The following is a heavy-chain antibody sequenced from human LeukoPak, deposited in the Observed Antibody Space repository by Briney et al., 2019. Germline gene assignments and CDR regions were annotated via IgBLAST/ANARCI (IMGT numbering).Heavy chain of an antibody. CDR1: GYTFTSYY. D-gene: IGHD1-26*01. CDR2: INPSGGST. Sequence: GASVKVSSKASGYTFTSYYMHWVRQAPGQGLEWMGIINPSGGSTSYAQKFQGRVTMTRDTSTSTVYMELSSLRSEDTAVYYCARDWRRSGPYSGSYGPYFDYWGQGTLVTVSS. CDR3: ARDWRRSGPYSGSYGPYFDY. J-gene: IGHJ4*02. V-gene: IGHV1-46*01.